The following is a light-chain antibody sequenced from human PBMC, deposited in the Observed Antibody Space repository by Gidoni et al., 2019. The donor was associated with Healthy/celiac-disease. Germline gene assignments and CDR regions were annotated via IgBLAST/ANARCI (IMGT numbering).Light chain of an antibody. CDR3: QQYNSYAGS. CDR1: QSISSW. J-gene: IGKJ2*04. CDR2: KAS. Sequence: IQMTQSPSTLSASVGDRVTITCRASQSISSWLAWYQQKPGKAPKLLIYKASSLESGVPSRFSGSGSGTEFTLTISSLQPDDCATYYCQQYNSYAGSFGQGTKLEIK. V-gene: IGKV1-5*03.